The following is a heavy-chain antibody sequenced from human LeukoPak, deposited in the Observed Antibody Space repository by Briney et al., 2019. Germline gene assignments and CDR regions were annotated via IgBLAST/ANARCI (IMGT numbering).Heavy chain of an antibody. V-gene: IGHV4-34*01. Sequence: SETLSLTCAVYGGSFSGYYWSWLRQPPGKGLEWIGEINHSGSTNYNPSLKSRVTISVDTSKNQFSLKLSSVTAADTAVYHCARARRGHSSGYYDYWGQGTLVTVSS. D-gene: IGHD3-22*01. J-gene: IGHJ4*02. CDR1: GGSFSGYY. CDR2: INHSGST. CDR3: ARARRGHSSGYYDY.